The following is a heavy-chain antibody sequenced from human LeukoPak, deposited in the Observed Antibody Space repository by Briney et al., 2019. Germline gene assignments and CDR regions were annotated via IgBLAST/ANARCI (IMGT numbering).Heavy chain of an antibody. V-gene: IGHV4-4*07. CDR3: AKSGIQLWLLSWFDP. CDR1: GGSISSYY. CDR2: IYTSGST. D-gene: IGHD5-18*01. Sequence: SETLSLTCTVSGGSISSYYWSWIRQPAGKGLEWIGRIYTSGSTNYNPSLKSRVTMSVDTSKNQFSLKLSSVTAADTAVYYCAKSGIQLWLLSWFDPWGQGTLVTVSS. J-gene: IGHJ5*02.